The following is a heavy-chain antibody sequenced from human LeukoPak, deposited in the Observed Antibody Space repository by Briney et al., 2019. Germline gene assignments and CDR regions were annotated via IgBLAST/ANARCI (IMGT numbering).Heavy chain of an antibody. CDR3: AKDVRGYNRHFDY. Sequence: GGSLRLSCAASGFSFSSHAMNWVRQAPGKGLEWVSAISGSGSHTYYADSVRGRFTISRDNSKSTLYLQMNSLRAEDTAVYYCAKDVRGYNRHFDYWGQGTLVTVSS. D-gene: IGHD3-10*02. CDR1: GFSFSSHA. V-gene: IGHV3-23*01. J-gene: IGHJ4*02. CDR2: ISGSGSHT.